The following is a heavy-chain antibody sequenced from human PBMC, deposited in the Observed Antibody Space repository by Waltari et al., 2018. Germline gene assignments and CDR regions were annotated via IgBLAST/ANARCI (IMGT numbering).Heavy chain of an antibody. D-gene: IGHD3-22*01. CDR2: IYWNDYQ. J-gene: IGHJ4*02. CDR1: GFSLSTSGVA. CDR3: AHRGTYAYDSSGYQGFDY. Sequence: QITLKESGPTLVKPTQTLTLTCTFSGFSLSTSGVAVGWIRQPPGKALEWLALIYWNDYQRYSPSLKTRLTIAKDTSKNQVVLTVTNMDPVDTATYYCAHRGTYAYDSSGYQGFDYWGQGTLVTVSS. V-gene: IGHV2-5*01.